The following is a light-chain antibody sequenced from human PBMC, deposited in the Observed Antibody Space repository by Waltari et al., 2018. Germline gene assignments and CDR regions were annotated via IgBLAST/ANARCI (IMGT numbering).Light chain of an antibody. CDR3: SSRDSSGNQVV. CDR2: GKV. J-gene: IGLJ2*01. Sequence: SSELTQDPAVSVALGHTVRITCHGHSLTLYSATWYQQKPGQAPVFVIYGKVNRPSGIPARFSGSRSGNTAYLTISGAQAEDEGDYYCSSRDSSGNQVVFGGGTTLTVL. V-gene: IGLV3-19*01. CDR1: SLTLYS.